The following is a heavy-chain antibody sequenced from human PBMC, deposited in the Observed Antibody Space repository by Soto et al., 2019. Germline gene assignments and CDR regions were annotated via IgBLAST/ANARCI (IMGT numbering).Heavy chain of an antibody. CDR1: GFTFSSYA. V-gene: IGHV3-23*01. J-gene: IGHJ5*01. CDR3: AKDPVAAASTGWSDS. CDR2: ISSSGGST. Sequence: EVQLLESGGGLVQPGGSLRLSCAASGFTFSSYAVSWVRHAPGKGLEWVSGISSSGGSTYYADSVKGRFTISRDNSKNTLYLQMNSLRAEDTAVYYCAKDPVAAASTGWSDSWGQGTLVTVSS. D-gene: IGHD6-13*01.